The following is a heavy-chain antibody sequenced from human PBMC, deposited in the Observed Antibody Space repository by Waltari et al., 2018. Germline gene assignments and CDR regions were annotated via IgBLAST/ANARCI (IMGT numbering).Heavy chain of an antibody. CDR1: GYTFTSYD. CDR2: MNPNSGNP. Sequence: QVQLVQSGAEVKKPGASVKVSCKASGYTFTSYDINWVRQATGQGLEWMGWMNPNSGNPGYAQKFQGRVTMTRNTSISTAYMELSSLRSEDTAVYYCARGGLARIAAAGADAFDIWGQGTMVTVSS. CDR3: ARGGLARIAAAGADAFDI. J-gene: IGHJ3*02. V-gene: IGHV1-8*01. D-gene: IGHD6-13*01.